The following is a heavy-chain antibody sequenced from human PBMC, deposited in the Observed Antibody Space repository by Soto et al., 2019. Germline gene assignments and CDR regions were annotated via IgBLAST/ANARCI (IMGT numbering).Heavy chain of an antibody. V-gene: IGHV3-48*01. CDR1: GFTFSSYS. D-gene: IGHD6-19*01. Sequence: GGSLRLSCAASGFTFSSYSMNWVRQAPGKGLEWVSYISNSSSTIYYADSVKGRFTISRDNAKNSLYLQMNSLRAEDTAVYYCARPLPVAGKPWGQGTLVTVSS. CDR2: ISNSSSTI. CDR3: ARPLPVAGKP. J-gene: IGHJ5*02.